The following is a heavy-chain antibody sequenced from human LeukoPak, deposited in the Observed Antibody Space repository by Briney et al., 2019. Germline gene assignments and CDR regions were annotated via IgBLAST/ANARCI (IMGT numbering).Heavy chain of an antibody. J-gene: IGHJ4*02. D-gene: IGHD3-16*01. Sequence: PSETLSLTCTVSGGSISSYYWSWIRQPPGKGLEWIGYIYYSGSTNYNPSLKSRVTISVDTSKNQFPLKLSSVTAADTAVYYCAACWGSGSYYFDYWGQGTLVTVSS. CDR3: AACWGSGSYYFDY. V-gene: IGHV4-59*08. CDR2: IYYSGST. CDR1: GGSISSYY.